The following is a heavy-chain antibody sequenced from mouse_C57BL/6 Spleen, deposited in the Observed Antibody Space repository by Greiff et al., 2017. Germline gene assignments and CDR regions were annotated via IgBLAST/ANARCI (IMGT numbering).Heavy chain of an antibody. J-gene: IGHJ2*01. D-gene: IGHD3-1*01. V-gene: IGHV1-15*01. CDR2: IDPETGGT. Sequence: QVQLKQSGAELVRPGASVTLSCKASGYTFTDYEMHWVKQTPVHGLEWIGAIDPETGGTAYNQKFKGKAIMTADKSSSTAYMELRSLTSEDSAVYYCTRRGSPPLDYGGQGTTLTVSS. CDR1: GYTFTDYE. CDR3: TRRGSPPLDY.